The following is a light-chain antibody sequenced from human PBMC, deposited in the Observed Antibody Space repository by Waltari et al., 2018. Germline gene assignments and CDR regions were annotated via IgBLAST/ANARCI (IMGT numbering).Light chain of an antibody. J-gene: IGKJ4*01. CDR2: WAS. CDR3: QQYYGSPLT. CDR1: QSVLYRANNKNF. V-gene: IGKV4-1*01. Sequence: DIVMTHSPDSLAVSLGERATINCKSSQSVLYRANNKNFEAWYQQKPGQPRKVLIYWASARESGVPDRFSGSGSGTDFTLTISSLQAEDVAVYYCQQYYGSPLTFGGGTKVEIK.